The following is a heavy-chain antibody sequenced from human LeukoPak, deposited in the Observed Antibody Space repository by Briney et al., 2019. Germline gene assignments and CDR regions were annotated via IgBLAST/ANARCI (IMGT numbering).Heavy chain of an antibody. V-gene: IGHV1-69*05. CDR1: GGTFSSYA. D-gene: IGHD1-20*01. CDR3: ARDLNWKYFDY. J-gene: IGHJ4*02. CDR2: IIPIFGTA. Sequence: SVKVSCKASGGTFSSYAISWVRQAPGQGLEWKGRIIPIFGTANYAQKFQGRVTITTDESTSTAYMELSSLRSEDTAVYYCARDLNWKYFDYWGQGTLVTVSS.